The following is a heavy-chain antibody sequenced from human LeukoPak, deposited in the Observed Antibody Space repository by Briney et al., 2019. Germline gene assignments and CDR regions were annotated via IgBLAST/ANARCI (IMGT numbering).Heavy chain of an antibody. Sequence: GESLKISCQGSGYSFTRNWIGWVRQMPGKGLEWMGIIYPGDSDTRYSPSFQGQVTISVDKSINTVYLQWSSLKASDTAMYYCARPGYSSYGMDVWGQGTTVTVSS. CDR3: ARPGYSSYGMDV. D-gene: IGHD6-13*01. V-gene: IGHV5-51*01. CDR1: GYSFTRNW. J-gene: IGHJ6*02. CDR2: IYPGDSDT.